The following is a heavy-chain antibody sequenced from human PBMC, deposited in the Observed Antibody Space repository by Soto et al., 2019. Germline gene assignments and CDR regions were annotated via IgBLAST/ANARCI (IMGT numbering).Heavy chain of an antibody. J-gene: IGHJ6*02. CDR1: GFTFSSYG. Sequence: PVGSLRLSCAASGFTFSSYGMHWVRQAPGKGLEWVAVIWYDGSNKYYADSVKGRFTISRDNSKNTLYLQMNSLRAEDTAVYYCARESPQQPVDNYYYYYGMDVWGQGTTVTVSS. CDR3: ARESPQQPVDNYYYYYGMDV. V-gene: IGHV3-33*01. CDR2: IWYDGSNK. D-gene: IGHD6-13*01.